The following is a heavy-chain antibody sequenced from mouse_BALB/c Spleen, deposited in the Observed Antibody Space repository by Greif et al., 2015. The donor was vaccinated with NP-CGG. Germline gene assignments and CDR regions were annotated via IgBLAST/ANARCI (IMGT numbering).Heavy chain of an antibody. J-gene: IGHJ1*01. CDR1: GFSLTSYG. Sequence: VQLQQSGPGLVRPSQSLSITCTVSGFSLTSYGVHWVRQSPGKGLEWLGVIWSGGRTNYNAAFISRLSISKDNSKSQFFFKMTSLHADATAIYYCARNTLFYWSFDVWGAGTTVPVSS. V-gene: IGHV2-4-1*01. CDR3: ARNTLFYWSFDV. CDR2: IWSGGRT.